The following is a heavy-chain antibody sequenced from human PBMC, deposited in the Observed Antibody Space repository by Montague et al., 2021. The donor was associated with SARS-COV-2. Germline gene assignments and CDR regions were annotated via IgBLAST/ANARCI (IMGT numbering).Heavy chain of an antibody. J-gene: IGHJ6*02. CDR2: IYYSGXT. CDR3: ARGYCSGSGCYYYYGMDV. CDR1: GGSISSTSYY. Sequence: SETLSLTCTVSGGSISSTSYYWGWIRQPPGKGLEWIGSIYYSGXTXYXXXXKXRVTISVDTSKNQFSLRLSSVTAAETAVYYCARGYCSGSGCYYYYGMDVWGQGTTVTVSS. D-gene: IGHD2-15*01. V-gene: IGHV4-39*07.